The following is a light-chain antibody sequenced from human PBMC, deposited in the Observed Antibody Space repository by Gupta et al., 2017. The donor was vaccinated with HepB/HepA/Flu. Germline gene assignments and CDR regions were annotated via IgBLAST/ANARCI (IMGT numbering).Light chain of an antibody. V-gene: IGKV2-18*01. J-gene: IGKJ4*01. CDR2: RVS. CDR3: MQARQFRT. Sequence: TYRVSNNLSGVPDRFSGSGSGSDFTLKISWVEAEDVGVYYCMQARQFRTFGRGTKVEI.